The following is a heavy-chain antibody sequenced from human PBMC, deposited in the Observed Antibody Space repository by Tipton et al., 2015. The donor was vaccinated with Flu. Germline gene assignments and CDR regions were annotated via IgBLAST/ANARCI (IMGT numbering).Heavy chain of an antibody. CDR2: IYPADSDT. J-gene: IGHJ3*01. V-gene: IGHV5-51*01. CDR3: ARRVSSGYMGFDL. CDR1: GYSFTSYW. Sequence: QLVQSGAEVKKPGESLKISCKGSGYSFTSYWIGWVRQMPGKGLEWMGVIYPADSDTRYSPSFQGQVTISADKSISTAYLQWSSLKAPDTAMYYWARRVSSGYMGFDLWGQGTMVTVSS. D-gene: IGHD3-22*01.